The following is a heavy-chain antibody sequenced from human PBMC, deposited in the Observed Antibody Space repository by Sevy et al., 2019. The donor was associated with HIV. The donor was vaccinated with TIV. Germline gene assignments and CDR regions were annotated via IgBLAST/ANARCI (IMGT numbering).Heavy chain of an antibody. CDR1: GFTFSSYW. V-gene: IGHV3-74*01. D-gene: IGHD3-22*01. CDR3: GRDWEYYYDSSGYSNYYGMDV. Sequence: GGSLRLSCAASGFTFSSYWMHWVRQAPGKGLVWVSRINSDGSSTSYADSVKGRFTISRDNAKNTLYLQMNSLRAEDTAVYYCGRDWEYYYDSSGYSNYYGMDVWGQGTTVTVSS. CDR2: INSDGSST. J-gene: IGHJ6*02.